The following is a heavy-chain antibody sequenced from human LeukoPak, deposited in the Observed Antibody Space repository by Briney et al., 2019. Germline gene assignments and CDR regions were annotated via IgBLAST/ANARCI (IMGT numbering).Heavy chain of an antibody. V-gene: IGHV1-69*06. D-gene: IGHD3-22*01. CDR2: IIPIFGTA. CDR1: GGTFSSYA. CDR3: AREDRYYYDSSGANSGD. Sequence: GASVKVSCKASGGTFSSYAISWVRPAPGQGLEWMGGIIPIFGTANYAQKFQGRVTITADKSTSTAYMELSSLRSEDTAVYYCAREDRYYYDSSGANSGDWGQGTLVTVSS. J-gene: IGHJ4*02.